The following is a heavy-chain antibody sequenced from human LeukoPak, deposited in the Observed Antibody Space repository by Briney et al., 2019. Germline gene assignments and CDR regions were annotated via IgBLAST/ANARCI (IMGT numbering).Heavy chain of an antibody. V-gene: IGHV3-74*01. J-gene: IGHJ4*02. CDR1: GFAFSSSW. Sequence: TGGSLRLSCAAPGFAFSSSWMHWVRQAPGKGLVWVSRINPDASITTYADSVRGRFTISRDNAKNTVYLQMNSLRAEDTAVYYCARAMISGSEYWGQGTLVTVSS. CDR2: INPDASIT. D-gene: IGHD3-22*01. CDR3: ARAMISGSEY.